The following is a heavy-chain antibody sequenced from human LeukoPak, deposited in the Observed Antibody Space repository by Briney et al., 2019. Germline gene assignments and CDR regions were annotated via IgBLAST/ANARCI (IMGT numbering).Heavy chain of an antibody. J-gene: IGHJ6*03. CDR3: ASRTRYYYDSSGYFSVYMDV. Sequence: SVKVSCKASGGTFSSYAISWVRQAPGQGLEWMGGIIPIFGTANYAQKFQGRVTITADKSTSTAYMELSSLRSEDTAVYYCASRTRYYYDSSGYFSVYMDVWGKGTTVTVSS. V-gene: IGHV1-69*06. CDR2: IIPIFGTA. CDR1: GGTFSSYA. D-gene: IGHD3-22*01.